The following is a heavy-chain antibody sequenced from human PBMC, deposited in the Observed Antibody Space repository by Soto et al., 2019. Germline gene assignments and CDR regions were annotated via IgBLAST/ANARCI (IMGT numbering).Heavy chain of an antibody. CDR2: INPSGGST. V-gene: IGHV1-46*03. CDR3: VKKFFNDTAVTDICSLPRGEAPPISVQ. Sequence: ASVKVSCKASGYTFTSYYMHWVRQAPGQGLEWMGIINPSGGSTSYAQKFQGRVTMTRDTSTSTVYMELSSLRSEDTAVYYCVKKFFNDTAVTDICSLPRGEAPPISVQ. CDR1: GYTFTSYY. D-gene: IGHD3-22*01. J-gene: IGHJ1*01.